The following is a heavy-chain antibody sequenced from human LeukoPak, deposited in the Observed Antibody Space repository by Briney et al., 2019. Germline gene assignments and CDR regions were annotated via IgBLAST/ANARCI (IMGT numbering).Heavy chain of an antibody. Sequence: GGSLRLSCAASGFTFSSYSMNWVRQAPGKGLEWVSSISSSSSYIYYADSVKGRFTISRDNAKNSLYLQMNSLRAEDTAVYYCARDQRTVTYAFDIWGQGTMVTVSS. J-gene: IGHJ3*02. CDR3: ARDQRTVTYAFDI. CDR2: ISSSSSYI. CDR1: GFTFSSYS. D-gene: IGHD4-17*01. V-gene: IGHV3-21*01.